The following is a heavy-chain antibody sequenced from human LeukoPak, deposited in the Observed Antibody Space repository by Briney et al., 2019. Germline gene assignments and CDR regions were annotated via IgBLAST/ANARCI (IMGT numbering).Heavy chain of an antibody. D-gene: IGHD2-15*01. CDR3: AREAVVAATNWFDP. CDR1: GGSISSYY. Sequence: PSETLSLTCTVSGGSISSYYWSWIRQPPGKGPEWIGYIYYSGSTNYNPSLKSRVTISVDTSKNQFSLKLSSVTAADTAVYYCAREAVVAATNWFDPWGQGTLVTVSS. CDR2: IYYSGST. J-gene: IGHJ5*02. V-gene: IGHV4-59*01.